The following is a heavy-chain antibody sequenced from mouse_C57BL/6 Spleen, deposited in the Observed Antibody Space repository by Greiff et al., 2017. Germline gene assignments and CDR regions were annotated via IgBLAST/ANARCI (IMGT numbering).Heavy chain of an antibody. D-gene: IGHD2-2*01. J-gene: IGHJ2*01. Sequence: VKLMESGAELVRPGASVKLSCKASGYTFTDYYINWVKQRPGQGLEWIARIYPGSGNTYYNEKFKGKATLTAEKSSSTAYMQLSSLTSEDSAVYFCARGGGYNYFDYWGQGTTLTVSS. CDR1: GYTFTDYY. CDR3: ARGGGYNYFDY. V-gene: IGHV1-76*01. CDR2: IYPGSGNT.